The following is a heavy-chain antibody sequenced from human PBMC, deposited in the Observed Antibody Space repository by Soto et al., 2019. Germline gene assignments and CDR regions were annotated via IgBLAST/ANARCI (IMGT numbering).Heavy chain of an antibody. CDR1: GFTFSSYS. Sequence: EVQLVESGGGLVKPGGSLRLSCAASGFTFSSYSMKWVRQAPGKGLEWVSSISSSSSYIYYADSVKGRFTISRDNAKNSLCLQMNSLRAEDTAGYCCASKGVVVMGGFDYWGQGTLVTVSS. CDR2: ISSSSSYI. CDR3: ASKGVVVMGGFDY. V-gene: IGHV3-21*01. D-gene: IGHD3-22*01. J-gene: IGHJ4*02.